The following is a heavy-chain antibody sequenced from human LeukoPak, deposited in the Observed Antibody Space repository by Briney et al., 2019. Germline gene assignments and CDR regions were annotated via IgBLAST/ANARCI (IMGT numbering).Heavy chain of an antibody. CDR3: ARAPPGEWLLPAYYFDY. Sequence: SETLSLTCTVSGGSISSGGYYCSWIRQHPGKGLEWIGYIYYSGSTYYNPSLKSRVTISVDTSKNQFSLKLSSVTAADTAVYYCARAPPGEWLLPAYYFDYWGQGTLVTVSS. V-gene: IGHV4-31*03. D-gene: IGHD3-22*01. J-gene: IGHJ4*02. CDR2: IYYSGST. CDR1: GGSISSGGYY.